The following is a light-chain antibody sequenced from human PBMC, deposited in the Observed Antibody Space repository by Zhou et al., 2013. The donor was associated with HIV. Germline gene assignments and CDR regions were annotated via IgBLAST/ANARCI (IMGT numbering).Light chain of an antibody. CDR2: TAS. CDR1: QNINNY. J-gene: IGKJ2*01. Sequence: DIQMTQSPSSLSASVGDRLTITCRASQNINNYLNWYQQKPGKAPKVLISTASTLQSGVPSTFSGSGSGTDFTLTISSVQPEDFATYYCQQTYSTPGTFGQGTKLEIK. V-gene: IGKV1-39*01. CDR3: QQTYSTPGT.